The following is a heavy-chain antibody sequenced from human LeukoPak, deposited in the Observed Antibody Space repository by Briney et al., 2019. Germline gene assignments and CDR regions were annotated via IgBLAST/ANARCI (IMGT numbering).Heavy chain of an antibody. CDR2: INHSGST. Sequence: PSETLSLTCAVYGGSFSGYYWSWIRQPPGKGLEWIGEINHSGSTNYNPSLKSRVTISVDTSKNQFSLKLSSVTAADTAVYYCARGRAVAGTALLRRGQGNYFDYWGQGTLVTVSS. CDR3: ARGRAVAGTALLRRGQGNYFDY. V-gene: IGHV4-34*01. CDR1: GGSFSGYY. D-gene: IGHD6-19*01. J-gene: IGHJ4*02.